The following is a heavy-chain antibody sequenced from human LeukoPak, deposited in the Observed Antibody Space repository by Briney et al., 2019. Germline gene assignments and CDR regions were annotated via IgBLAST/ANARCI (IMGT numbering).Heavy chain of an antibody. D-gene: IGHD4-17*01. CDR1: GFTFGNYA. CDR3: ARDPNGDYVGAFDI. V-gene: IGHV3-23*01. J-gene: IGHJ3*02. CDR2: IRGSGGGT. Sequence: GGSLRLSCAASGFTFGNYAMMWLRQAPEKGPEWVSAIRGSGGGTEYADSVRGRFTISRDNSKNTLYLQMNRLRAEATALYYCARDPNGDYVGAFDILGQGTMVIVSS.